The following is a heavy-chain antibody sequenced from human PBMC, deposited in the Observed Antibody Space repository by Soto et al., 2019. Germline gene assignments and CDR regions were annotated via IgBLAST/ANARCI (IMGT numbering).Heavy chain of an antibody. V-gene: IGHV1-18*04. CDR2: ISAYNGNT. CDR3: ASTRAAAGTKAYHPEKTYYYYYGMDV. Sequence: ASVKVSCKASGYTFTSYGISWVRQAPGQGLEWMGWISAYNGNTHYAQKLQGRVTMTTDTSTSTAYMELRSLRSDDTAVYYCASTRAAAGTKAYHPEKTYYYYYGMDVWGQGPTVTVSS. CDR1: GYTFTSYG. J-gene: IGHJ6*02. D-gene: IGHD6-13*01.